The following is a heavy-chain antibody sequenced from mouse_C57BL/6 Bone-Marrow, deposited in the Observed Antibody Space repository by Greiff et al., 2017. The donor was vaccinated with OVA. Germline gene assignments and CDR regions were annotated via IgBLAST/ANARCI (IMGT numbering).Heavy chain of an antibody. CDR1: GYTFTSYW. J-gene: IGHJ2*01. V-gene: IGHV1-59*01. Sequence: QVQLQQPGAELVRPGTSVKLSCKASGYTFTSYWMHWVKQRPGQGLEWIGVIDPSDSYTNYNQKFKGKATLTVDTSSSTAYMQLSSLTSEDSAVYYCAREPPICYWGQGTTLTVSS. D-gene: IGHD6-1*01. CDR3: AREPPICY. CDR2: IDPSDSYT.